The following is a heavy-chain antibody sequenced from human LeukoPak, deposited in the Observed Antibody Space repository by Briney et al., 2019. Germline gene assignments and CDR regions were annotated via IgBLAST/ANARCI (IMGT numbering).Heavy chain of an antibody. CDR3: AKDKVATIPLYYFDY. CDR1: GFTFDDYA. Sequence: GGSLRLSCEASGFTFDDYAMHWVRQAPGKGLEWVSLISGDGGSTYYADSVKGRFTISRDNSKNSLYLQMKSLRTEDTALYYCAKDKVATIPLYYFDYWGQGTLVTVSS. CDR2: ISGDGGST. J-gene: IGHJ4*02. V-gene: IGHV3-43*02. D-gene: IGHD5-24*01.